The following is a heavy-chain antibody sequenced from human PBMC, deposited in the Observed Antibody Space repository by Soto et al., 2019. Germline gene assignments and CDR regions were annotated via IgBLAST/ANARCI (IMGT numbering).Heavy chain of an antibody. Sequence: GGSLRLSCAASGFAFTRYSMNWVRQAPGKGLEWVSSISSTTNYIYYGDSMKGRFTISRDNAKNSLYLEMNSLRAEDTAVYYCARESEDLTSNFDYWGQGTLVTVSS. CDR1: GFAFTRYS. J-gene: IGHJ4*02. CDR2: ISSTTNYI. V-gene: IGHV3-21*06. CDR3: ARESEDLTSNFDY.